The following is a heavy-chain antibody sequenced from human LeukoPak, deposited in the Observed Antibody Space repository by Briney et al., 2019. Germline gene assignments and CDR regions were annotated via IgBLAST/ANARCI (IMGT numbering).Heavy chain of an antibody. V-gene: IGHV3-30*03. CDR2: ISYDGSNK. CDR1: GFTFSSYS. Sequence: PGGSLRLSCAASGFTFSSYSMNWVRQAPGKGLEWVAVISYDGSNKYYADSVKGRFTISRDNSKNTLYLQMNSLRAEDTAVYYCAMIEQVVSNVEGGYWGQGTLVTVSS. CDR3: AMIEQVVSNVEGGY. J-gene: IGHJ4*02. D-gene: IGHD6-6*01.